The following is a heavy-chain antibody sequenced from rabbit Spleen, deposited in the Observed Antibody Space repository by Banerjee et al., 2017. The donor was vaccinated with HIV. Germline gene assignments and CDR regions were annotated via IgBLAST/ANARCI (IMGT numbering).Heavy chain of an antibody. Sequence: QEQLVESGGDLVKPGASLTLTCTASGFSFSGNYYMCWVRQAPGKGLEWIACIYTGSGGRTYYASWAKGRFTISKTSSTTVTLQLTSLTAADTATYFCARTYDASSWGSFYFNLWGPGTLVTVS. J-gene: IGHJ4*01. CDR1: GFSFSGNYY. V-gene: IGHV1S45*01. CDR2: IYTGSGGRT. D-gene: IGHD3-3*01. CDR3: ARTYDASSWGSFYFNL.